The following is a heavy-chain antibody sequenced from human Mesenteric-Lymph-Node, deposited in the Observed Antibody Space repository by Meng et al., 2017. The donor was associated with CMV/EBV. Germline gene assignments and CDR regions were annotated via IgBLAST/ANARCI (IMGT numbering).Heavy chain of an antibody. V-gene: IGHV1-69*10. D-gene: IGHD2-2*01. Sequence: SVKVSCKASGGTFSSYAISWVRQAPGQGLEWMGGIIPILGIANYAQKFQGRVTITADKSTSTAYMELSSLRSEDTAVYYCARDREYCITASCFNPQIHWGRGTLVTVSS. J-gene: IGHJ4*02. CDR2: IIPILGIA. CDR3: ARDREYCITASCFNPQIH. CDR1: GGTFSSYA.